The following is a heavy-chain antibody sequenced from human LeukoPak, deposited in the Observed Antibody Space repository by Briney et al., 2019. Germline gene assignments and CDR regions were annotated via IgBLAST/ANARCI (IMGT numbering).Heavy chain of an antibody. CDR2: TNPLSGYT. D-gene: IGHD6-13*01. CDR1: GYIFTDYD. CDR3: ARGNRLYSSSWSSLPFDI. J-gene: IGHJ3*02. V-gene: IGHV1-8*01. Sequence: ASVKVSCKASGYIFTDYDINWVRQATGQGLEWMGCTNPLSGYTGSAQKFQGRVTMTRDTSIHTAYLELSSLRSDDTAVYYCARGNRLYSSSWSSLPFDIWGPGTMVTVSS.